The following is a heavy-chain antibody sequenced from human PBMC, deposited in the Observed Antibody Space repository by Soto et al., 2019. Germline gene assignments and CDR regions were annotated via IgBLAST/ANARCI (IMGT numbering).Heavy chain of an antibody. CDR2: IYYSGST. Sequence: TVSGGSISSGGFYWSWIRQHPGKGLEWIGYIYYSGSTYYNPSLKSRVTISVDTSKNQFSLKLSSVTAADTAVYYCARDVYYDILTGSNWFDPWGQGXLVTVSS. V-gene: IGHV4-31*03. J-gene: IGHJ5*02. CDR3: ARDVYYDILTGSNWFDP. D-gene: IGHD3-9*01. CDR1: GGSISSGGFY.